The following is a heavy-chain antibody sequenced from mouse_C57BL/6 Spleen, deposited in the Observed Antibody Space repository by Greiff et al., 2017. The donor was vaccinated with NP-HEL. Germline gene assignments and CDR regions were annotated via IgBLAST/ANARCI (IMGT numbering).Heavy chain of an antibody. Sequence: EVQLQQSGPELVKPGASVKIPCKASGYTFTDYNMDWVKQSHGKSLEWIGDINPNNGGTIYNQKFKGKATLTVDKSSSTAYMELRSLTSEDTAVYYCAREGNWDYAMDYWGQGTSVTVSS. D-gene: IGHD4-1*01. CDR3: AREGNWDYAMDY. CDR2: INPNNGGT. J-gene: IGHJ4*01. CDR1: GYTFTDYN. V-gene: IGHV1-18*01.